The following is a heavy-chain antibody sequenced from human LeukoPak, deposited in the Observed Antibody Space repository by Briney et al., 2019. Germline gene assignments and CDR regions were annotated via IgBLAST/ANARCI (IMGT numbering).Heavy chain of an antibody. J-gene: IGHJ4*02. D-gene: IGHD6-19*01. Sequence: GGSLRLCCAASGFTFSSYAMSWVRQATGKGLEWVSAISGSGGSTYYADSVKGRFTISRDNSKNTLYLQMNSLRAEDTAVYYCAKGMEQWLVTELDYWGQGTLVTVSS. CDR2: ISGSGGST. CDR1: GFTFSSYA. CDR3: AKGMEQWLVTELDY. V-gene: IGHV3-23*01.